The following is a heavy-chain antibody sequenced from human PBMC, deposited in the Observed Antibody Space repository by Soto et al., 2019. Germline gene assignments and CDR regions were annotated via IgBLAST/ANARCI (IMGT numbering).Heavy chain of an antibody. CDR2: IYSDGTT. CDR1: GFTVSSNY. CDR3: ARDSCSGGSCYWTFDY. V-gene: IGHV3-53*04. J-gene: IGHJ4*02. Sequence: EEQLVESGGGLVQPGGSQRLSCAASGFTVSSNYMSWVRQAPGKGLEWVSVIYSDGTTYYADSVLGRFTISRDNSKNTLYLQMNSLRAEDTAVYYCARDSCSGGSCYWTFDYWGQGTLVTVSS. D-gene: IGHD2-15*01.